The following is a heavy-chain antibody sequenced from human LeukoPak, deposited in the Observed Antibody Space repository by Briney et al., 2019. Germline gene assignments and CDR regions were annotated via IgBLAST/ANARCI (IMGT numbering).Heavy chain of an antibody. CDR1: GFTFSSYA. CDR2: ISGGGGST. CDR3: AKGRYIVVRTAAVAFDI. D-gene: IGHD2-21*02. Sequence: PGGSLRLSCAASGFTFSSYAMSWVRQAPGKGLEWVSAISGGGGSTYYADSVKGRFTISRDNSKNTLYLQMNSLRAEDTAVYYCAKGRYIVVRTAAVAFDIWGQGTMVTVSS. V-gene: IGHV3-23*01. J-gene: IGHJ3*02.